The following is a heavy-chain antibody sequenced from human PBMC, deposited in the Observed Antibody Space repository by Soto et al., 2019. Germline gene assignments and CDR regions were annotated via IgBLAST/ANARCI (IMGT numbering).Heavy chain of an antibody. CDR3: ARGGTFAYDTSGYSVY. D-gene: IGHD3-22*01. CDR1: GYTFSAYY. V-gene: IGHV1-2*02. J-gene: IGHJ4*02. Sequence: GASVKVSCKTSGYTFSAYYMPWVRQAPGQGLEWMGWINPKSGGTLYAQKFQGRVTMTRDTSISTAYMELSRLRSDDTAVYYCARGGTFAYDTSGYSVYWGQGTLVTVSS. CDR2: INPKSGGT.